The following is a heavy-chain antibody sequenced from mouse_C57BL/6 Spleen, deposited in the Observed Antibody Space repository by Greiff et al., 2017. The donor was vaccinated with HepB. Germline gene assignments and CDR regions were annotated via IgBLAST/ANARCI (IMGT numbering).Heavy chain of an antibody. J-gene: IGHJ2*01. CDR3: ARTDDDY. Sequence: QVQLQQSGPELVKPGASVKISCKASGYAFSSSWMNWVKQRPGKGLEWIGRIYPGDGDTNYNGKFKGKATLTADKSSSTAYMQLSSLTSEDSAVYFCARTDDDYWGQGTTLTVSS. V-gene: IGHV1-82*01. CDR2: IYPGDGDT. CDR1: GYAFSSSW.